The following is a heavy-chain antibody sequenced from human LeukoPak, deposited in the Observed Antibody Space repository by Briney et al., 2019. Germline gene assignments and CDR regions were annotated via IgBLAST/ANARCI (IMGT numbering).Heavy chain of an antibody. J-gene: IGHJ4*02. Sequence: GGSLRLSCAASGFTFCSYSMNWVRQAPGKGLEWVSSITSSSNYIYNADSVKGRFTISRDNAQNALYLQMNSLRAEDTAVYYCARGGDCSSTSCYLINDYWGQGTLVTVSS. CDR2: ITSSSNYI. D-gene: IGHD2-2*01. V-gene: IGHV3-21*06. CDR3: ARGGDCSSTSCYLINDY. CDR1: GFTFCSYS.